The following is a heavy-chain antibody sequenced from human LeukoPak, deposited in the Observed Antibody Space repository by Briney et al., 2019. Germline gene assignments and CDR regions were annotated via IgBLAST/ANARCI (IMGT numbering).Heavy chain of an antibody. D-gene: IGHD2-2*01. CDR3: ARGLGYCSSSKCSPGYYMDV. Sequence: GGSLRLSCAASGFIFCDYGMNWVRQAPGKGLEWVSRISSSGYYTDYTDSVKGRFTISRDNAKSSLYLQMDSLRAEDTALYFCARGLGYCSSSKCSPGYYMDVWGKGTTVIV. CDR2: ISSSGYYT. V-gene: IGHV3-21*01. CDR1: GFIFCDYG. J-gene: IGHJ6*03.